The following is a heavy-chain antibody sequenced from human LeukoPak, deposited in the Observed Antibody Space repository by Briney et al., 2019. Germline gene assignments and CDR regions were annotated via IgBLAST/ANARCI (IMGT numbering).Heavy chain of an antibody. CDR2: ISSSSSTI. J-gene: IGHJ3*02. CDR1: GFTFSSYS. Sequence: GGSLRLSCAASGFTFSSYSMNWVRQAPGKGLEWVSYISSSSSTIYYADSVKGRFTISRGNAKNSLYLQMNSLRAEDTAVYYCARVGLWPDQESGAFDIWGQGTMVTVSS. D-gene: IGHD3-10*01. V-gene: IGHV3-48*01. CDR3: ARVGLWPDQESGAFDI.